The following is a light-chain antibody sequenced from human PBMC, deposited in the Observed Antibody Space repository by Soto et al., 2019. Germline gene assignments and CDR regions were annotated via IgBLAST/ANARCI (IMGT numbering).Light chain of an antibody. J-gene: IGKJ1*01. CDR2: GAS. Sequence: EIVLTQSPGTLSLSPGERAALSCRASQSVSSAHLAWYQQKPGQAPRLLIYGASSRATGIPDRFSGSGSGTDFTLTISRLEPEDFAVYYCQQYGSSRTFVQGTKVDI. CDR3: QQYGSSRT. CDR1: QSVSSAH. V-gene: IGKV3-20*01.